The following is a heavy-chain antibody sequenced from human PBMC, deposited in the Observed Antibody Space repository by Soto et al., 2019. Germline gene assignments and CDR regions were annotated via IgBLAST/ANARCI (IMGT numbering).Heavy chain of an antibody. CDR1: GFVFSDYA. Sequence: GGSLRLSCVASGFVFSDYAMSWVRQAPGKGLEWVSAISAGGSDTYYADSVKGRFTVSRVNSKNTLYLQMNTLRSDDTAVYYCARDNERAIAAAGSNWFDPWGQGTLVTVSS. CDR2: ISAGGSDT. D-gene: IGHD6-13*01. CDR3: ARDNERAIAAAGSNWFDP. J-gene: IGHJ5*02. V-gene: IGHV3-23*01.